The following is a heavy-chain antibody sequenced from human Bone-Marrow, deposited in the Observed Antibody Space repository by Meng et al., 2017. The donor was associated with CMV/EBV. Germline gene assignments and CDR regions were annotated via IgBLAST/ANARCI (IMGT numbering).Heavy chain of an antibody. D-gene: IGHD3-3*01. CDR2: INGDGTYI. Sequence: GESLKISCVASGFSFSSFRMHWVRQAPGKGLVWVSRINGDGTYINYADSVKGRFTISRDNAKNTLYLQMNSLRAEDTAVYYCARDLKLEWLLYKSYWGQGTLVTVPQ. CDR3: ARDLKLEWLLYKSY. CDR1: GFSFSSFR. J-gene: IGHJ4*02. V-gene: IGHV3-74*01.